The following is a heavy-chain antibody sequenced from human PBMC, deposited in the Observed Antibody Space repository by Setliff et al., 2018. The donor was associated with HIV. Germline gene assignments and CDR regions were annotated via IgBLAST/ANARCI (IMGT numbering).Heavy chain of an antibody. Sequence: GGSLRLSCAASGFTFSSYSMNWVRQAPGKGLEWVSSISSSGYIYYADSLKDRFTISRDNAKNSLYLQVNSLRAEDTALYYCASLGAFDIWGQGTLVTVSS. CDR2: ISSSGYI. CDR1: GFTFSSYS. V-gene: IGHV3-21*01. J-gene: IGHJ3*02. CDR3: ASLGAFDI.